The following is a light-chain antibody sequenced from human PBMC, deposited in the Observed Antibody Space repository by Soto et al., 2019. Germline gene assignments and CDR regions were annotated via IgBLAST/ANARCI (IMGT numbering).Light chain of an antibody. J-gene: IGKJ3*01. CDR2: EAS. CDR1: QSVINAH. CDR3: QQCGKSPGFFT. Sequence: ETVLTQSPGTLSLSPGERATLSCRASQSVINAHLAWYQQRPGQAPRLLIYEASIRATGIPDKFSGSGSETDFSLTISRLEPEDSAVYYCQQCGKSPGFFTFGPGTKVDIK. V-gene: IGKV3-20*01.